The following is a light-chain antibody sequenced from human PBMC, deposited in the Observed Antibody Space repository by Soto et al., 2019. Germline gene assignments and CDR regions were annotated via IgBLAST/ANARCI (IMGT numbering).Light chain of an antibody. Sequence: QSALTQPASVSGSPGQSITISCTGTSSDVGGYNYVSWYQQHPGKAPKLMIYDVSNRPPGVSNRFSGSKSGNTASLPISGLQADDEADYYCISYTSSSPHVVFRGGTNLTVL. J-gene: IGLJ2*01. CDR1: SSDVGGYNY. CDR3: ISYTSSSPHVV. V-gene: IGLV2-14*01. CDR2: DVS.